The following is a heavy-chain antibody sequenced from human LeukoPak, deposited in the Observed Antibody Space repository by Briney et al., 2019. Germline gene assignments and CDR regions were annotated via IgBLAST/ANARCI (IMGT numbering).Heavy chain of an antibody. CDR3: ATRGL. CDR2: ISWDSGSI. CDR1: RFTINDYA. Sequence: GGSLRLSCAASRFTINDYAMHWVRQAPGKSLEWVSGISWDSGSIGYADSVKGRFTISRDNAKNSLYLQMKSLRAEDTALYYCATRGLWGQGTLVTVSS. J-gene: IGHJ4*02. D-gene: IGHD1-1*01. V-gene: IGHV3-9*01.